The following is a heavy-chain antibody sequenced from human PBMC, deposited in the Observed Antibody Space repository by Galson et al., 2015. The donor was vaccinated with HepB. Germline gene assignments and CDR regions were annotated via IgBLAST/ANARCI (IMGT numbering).Heavy chain of an antibody. CDR2: ISGSGGST. CDR3: AKAPRTSMIVVVIVDY. J-gene: IGHJ4*02. V-gene: IGHV3-23*01. Sequence: SLRLSCAASGFTFSSYAMSWVRQAPGKGPEWVSAISGSGGSTYYADSVKGRFTISRDNSKNTLYLQMNSLRAEDTAVYYCAKAPRTSMIVVVIVDYWGQGTLVTVSS. CDR1: GFTFSSYA. D-gene: IGHD3-22*01.